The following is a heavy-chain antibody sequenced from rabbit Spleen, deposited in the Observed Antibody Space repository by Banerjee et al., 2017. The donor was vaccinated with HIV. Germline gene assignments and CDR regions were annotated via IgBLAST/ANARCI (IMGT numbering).Heavy chain of an antibody. D-gene: IGHD8-1*01. V-gene: IGHV1S47*01. J-gene: IGHJ3*01. Sequence: QEQLVESGGGLVKPEGSLTLTCKASGVSFNDKDVMCWVRQVPGKGLEWIGYIDPVFGITYYANWVYGRFSISRENAQNTVFLQMTSLTAADTATYFCARDGTGGSYFALWGQGTLVTVS. CDR3: ARDGTGGSYFAL. CDR2: IDPVFGIT. CDR1: GVSFNDKD.